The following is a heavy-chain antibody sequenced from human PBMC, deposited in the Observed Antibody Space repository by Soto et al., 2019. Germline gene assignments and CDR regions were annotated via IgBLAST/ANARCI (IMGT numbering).Heavy chain of an antibody. CDR1: GYTFTSYY. CDR2: INPSGGST. Sequence: ASVKVSCKASGYTFTSYYMHWVRQAPGQGLEWMGIINPSGGSTSYAQKFQGRVTMTRDTSTSTVYMELSSLRSEDTAVYYCARGYSGYGYYYYYYMDVWGKGTTVTAP. J-gene: IGHJ6*03. CDR3: ARGYSGYGYYYYYYMDV. V-gene: IGHV1-46*03. D-gene: IGHD5-12*01.